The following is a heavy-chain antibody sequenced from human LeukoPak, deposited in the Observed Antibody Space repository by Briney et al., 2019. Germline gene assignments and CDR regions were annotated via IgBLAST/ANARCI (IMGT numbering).Heavy chain of an antibody. V-gene: IGHV3-53*04. CDR2: IYSGGNT. D-gene: IGHD5-18*01. CDR3: ARRGYSHWGFDY. J-gene: IGHJ4*02. CDR1: GFTVSNNY. Sequence: GESLRLSCAASGFTVSNNYMSWVRQAPGKGLEWVSVIYSGGNTYYADSVKGRFTISRPKNTLYLQMNSLRAEDTAVYYCARRGYSHWGFDYWGQGTLVTVSS.